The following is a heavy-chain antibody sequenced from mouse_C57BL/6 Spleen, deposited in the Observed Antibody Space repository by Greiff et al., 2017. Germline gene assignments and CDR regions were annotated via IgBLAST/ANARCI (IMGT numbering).Heavy chain of an antibody. CDR1: GYTFTTYP. Sequence: LVESGAELVKPGASVKMSCKASGYTFTTYPIEWMKQNHGKSLEWIGNFHPYNDDTKYNEKFKGKATLTVEKSSSTVYLELSRLTSDDSAVYYCARGYYGSNYYAMDYWGQGTSVTVSS. CDR2: FHPYNDDT. D-gene: IGHD1-1*01. CDR3: ARGYYGSNYYAMDY. V-gene: IGHV1-47*01. J-gene: IGHJ4*01.